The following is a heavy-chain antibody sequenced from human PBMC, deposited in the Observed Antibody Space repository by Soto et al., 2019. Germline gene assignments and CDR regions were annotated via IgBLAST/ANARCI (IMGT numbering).Heavy chain of an antibody. CDR3: ARDPLGGSDQDRYYYYYYGMDV. J-gene: IGHJ6*02. CDR2: IYYSGST. CDR1: GGSISSYY. Sequence: PSETLSLTCTVSGGSISSYYWSWIRQPPGRGLEWIGYIYYSGSTNYNPSLKSRVTVSVDTSKNQFSLKLSSVTAADTAVYYCARDPLGGSDQDRYYYYYYGMDVWGQGTTVTVSS. V-gene: IGHV4-59*01. D-gene: IGHD3-3*01.